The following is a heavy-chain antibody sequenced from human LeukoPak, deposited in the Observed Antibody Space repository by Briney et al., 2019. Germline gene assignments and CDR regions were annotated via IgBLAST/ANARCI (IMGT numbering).Heavy chain of an antibody. CDR2: IYYSGST. D-gene: IGHD2-15*01. CDR3: ARLVGGGRNYFDY. Sequence: SETLSLTCAVSGGSISSYYWSWIRQPPGKGLEWIGYIYYSGSTNYNPSLKSRVTISVDTSKNQFSLKLNSVTAADTAVYYCARLVGGGRNYFDYWGQGTLVTVSS. J-gene: IGHJ4*02. V-gene: IGHV4-59*08. CDR1: GGSISSYY.